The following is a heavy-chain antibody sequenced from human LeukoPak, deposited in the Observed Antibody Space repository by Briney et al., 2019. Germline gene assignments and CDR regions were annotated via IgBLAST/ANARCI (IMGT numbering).Heavy chain of an antibody. Sequence: SVKVSCKASGGTFSSYAISWVRQAPGQGLEWMGGIIPIFGTANYAQKFQGRVTITTDESTSTAYMELSSLRFEDTAVYYCARASYCSSTSCYLDFQHWGQGTLVTVSS. V-gene: IGHV1-69*05. J-gene: IGHJ1*01. D-gene: IGHD2-2*01. CDR2: IIPIFGTA. CDR1: GGTFSSYA. CDR3: ARASYCSSTSCYLDFQH.